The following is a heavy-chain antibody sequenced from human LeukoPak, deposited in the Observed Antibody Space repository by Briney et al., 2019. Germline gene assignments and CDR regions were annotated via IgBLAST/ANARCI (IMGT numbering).Heavy chain of an antibody. D-gene: IGHD3-16*01. CDR1: GFTFSSYA. Sequence: PGGSLRLSCAASGFTFSSYAMSWVRQAPGKGLEWVSVISSSSSNTYYADSVKGRFTISRDNSKNTLSLQMNSLRVEDTAVYYCAKDIGQTSFGGPGTLVTVSS. CDR2: ISSSSSNT. CDR3: AKDIGQTSF. V-gene: IGHV3-23*01. J-gene: IGHJ4*02.